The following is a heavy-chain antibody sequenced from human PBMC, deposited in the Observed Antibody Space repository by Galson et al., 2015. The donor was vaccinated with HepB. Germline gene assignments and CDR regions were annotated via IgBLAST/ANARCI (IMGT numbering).Heavy chain of an antibody. CDR3: ARLYSGYDFRFDYYYMDV. J-gene: IGHJ6*03. Sequence: SVKVSCKASGYTFTSYGIGWVRQAPGQGLEWMGWISAYNGNTNYAQKLQGRVTMTTDTSTSTAYMELRSLRSDDTAVYYCARLYSGYDFRFDYYYMDVWGKGTTVTVSS. D-gene: IGHD5-12*01. V-gene: IGHV1-18*01. CDR2: ISAYNGNT. CDR1: GYTFTSYG.